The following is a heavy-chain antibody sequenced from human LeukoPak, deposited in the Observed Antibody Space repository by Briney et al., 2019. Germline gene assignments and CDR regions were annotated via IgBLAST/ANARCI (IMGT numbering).Heavy chain of an antibody. CDR1: GYTFTSYG. D-gene: IGHD3-10*01. Sequence: ASVKVSCKASGYTFTSYGISWVRQAPGQGLEWMGWISDYNGNTNYAQKLQGRVTMTTDTSTSTAYMELRSLRSDDTAVYYCARDHDGSGPPLFKGDAFDIWGQGTMVTVPS. CDR3: ARDHDGSGPPLFKGDAFDI. CDR2: ISDYNGNT. V-gene: IGHV1-18*04. J-gene: IGHJ3*02.